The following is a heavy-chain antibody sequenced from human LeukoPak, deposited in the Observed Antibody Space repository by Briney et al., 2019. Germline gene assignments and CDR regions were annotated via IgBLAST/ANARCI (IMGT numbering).Heavy chain of an antibody. J-gene: IGHJ4*02. CDR3: AREHIAGYSSSWYFDY. D-gene: IGHD6-13*01. CDR2: IYSGGST. V-gene: IGHV3-66*01. CDR1: GFTFSSNY. Sequence: GSLRLSCAASGFTFSSNYMSWVRQAPGKGLEWVSVIYSGGSTYYADSVKGRFTISRDNSKNTLYLQMNSLRAEDTAVYYCAREHIAGYSSSWYFDYWGQGTLVTVSS.